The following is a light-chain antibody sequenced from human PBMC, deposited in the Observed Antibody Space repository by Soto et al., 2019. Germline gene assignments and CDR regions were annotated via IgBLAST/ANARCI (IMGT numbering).Light chain of an antibody. CDR1: QTISSSF. CDR2: RAS. Sequence: EIVLTQSPGTLSLSPGERATLSCRASQTISSSFFAWYQQKPGQAPRLLIYRASRRAPGIPDRFSGSGSWTDFTLTISRLEPEEFAVYYCHQFGSSPRDTFGPGTKVDIK. V-gene: IGKV3-20*01. CDR3: HQFGSSPRDT. J-gene: IGKJ3*01.